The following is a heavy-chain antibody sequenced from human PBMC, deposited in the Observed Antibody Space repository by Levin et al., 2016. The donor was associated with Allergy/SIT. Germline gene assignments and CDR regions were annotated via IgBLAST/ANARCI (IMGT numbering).Heavy chain of an antibody. CDR2: VYSGGST. D-gene: IGHD1-26*01. CDR1: GFTVSSNY. Sequence: GGSLRLSCAAFGFTVSSNYMSWVRQAPGKGLEWVSVVYSGGSTYYADSVKGRFTISRDNSENSLYLQMNSLRAEDTAVYYCAKLKGAGIVNNYFDYWGQGTLVTVSS. J-gene: IGHJ4*02. CDR3: AKLKGAGIVNNYFDY. V-gene: IGHV3-53*01.